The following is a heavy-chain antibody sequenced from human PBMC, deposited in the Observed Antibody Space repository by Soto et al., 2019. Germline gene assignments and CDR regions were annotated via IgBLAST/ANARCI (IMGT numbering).Heavy chain of an antibody. CDR3: AREHGIYGMDV. J-gene: IGHJ6*02. Sequence: GGSLRLSCSASGFTFSSYCMHWVRQVPGKGLVWVSHIDSDGNSTTYADSVKGRFTISRDNAKNTVYLQMNSLRADDTAVYYCAREHGIYGMDVWGQGTTVTVSS. V-gene: IGHV3-74*03. CDR2: IDSDGNST. CDR1: GFTFSSYC.